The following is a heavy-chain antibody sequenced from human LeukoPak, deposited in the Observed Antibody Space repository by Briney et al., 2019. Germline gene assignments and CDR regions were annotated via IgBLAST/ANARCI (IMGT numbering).Heavy chain of an antibody. Sequence: GASVKVSCKASGGTFSSYAISWVRQAPGQGLEWMGGIIPIFGTANYAQKFQGRVTITTDESTSTAYMELSSLRSEDTAVYYCASPQRPYVWGSYQLDYWGQGTLVTVSS. J-gene: IGHJ4*02. CDR3: ASPQRPYVWGSYQLDY. D-gene: IGHD3-16*02. CDR1: GGTFSSYA. V-gene: IGHV1-69*05. CDR2: IIPIFGTA.